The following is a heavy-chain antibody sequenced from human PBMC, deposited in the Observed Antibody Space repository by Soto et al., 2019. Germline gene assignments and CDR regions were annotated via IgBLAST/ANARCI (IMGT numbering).Heavy chain of an antibody. J-gene: IGHJ4*02. CDR1: GGSFSGYY. Sequence: QVQLQQWGAGLLKPSETLSLTCAVYGGSFSGYYWSWIRQPPGKGLEWIGEINHSGSTNYNTPLKSLLTISVDTSKNQFSLKLSSVTAADTAVYYCARGKTWVGKWGQGTLVTVSS. D-gene: IGHD2-15*01. CDR3: ARGKTWVGK. CDR2: INHSGST. V-gene: IGHV4-34*01.